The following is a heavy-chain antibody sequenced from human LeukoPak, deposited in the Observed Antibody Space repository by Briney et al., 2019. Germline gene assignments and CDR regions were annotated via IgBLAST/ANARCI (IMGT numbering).Heavy chain of an antibody. D-gene: IGHD3-22*01. V-gene: IGHV2-5*02. CDR3: AHRKNYYDSTVFDN. Sequence: SGPTLVNPTQTLTLTCTFSGFSLNTRGVGVGWIRQPPGRALEWLALIYWDDDRRYSPSLKSRLTITKDTSKNQVVLTMTNMDPVDTATYFCAHRKNYYDSTVFDNWGQGTLVTVSS. J-gene: IGHJ4*02. CDR2: IYWDDDR. CDR1: GFSLNTRGVG.